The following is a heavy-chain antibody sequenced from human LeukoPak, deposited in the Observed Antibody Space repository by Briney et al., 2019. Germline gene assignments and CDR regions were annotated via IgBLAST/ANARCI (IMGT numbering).Heavy chain of an antibody. D-gene: IGHD6-13*01. Sequence: QPGRSLRLSCAASGFTFSSYGMHWVRQAPGKGLEGVAVISYDGSNKYYADSVKGRITISRDNSKNTLYLQMNSLRAEDTAVYYCARDSLIAADYYYGMDVWGQGTTVTVSS. CDR1: GFTFSSYG. V-gene: IGHV3-30*03. J-gene: IGHJ6*02. CDR3: ARDSLIAADYYYGMDV. CDR2: ISYDGSNK.